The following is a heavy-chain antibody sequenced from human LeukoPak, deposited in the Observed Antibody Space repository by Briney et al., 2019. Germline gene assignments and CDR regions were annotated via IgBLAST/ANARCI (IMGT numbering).Heavy chain of an antibody. CDR2: INHSGST. CDR1: GGSFSVYD. Sequence: SETLSLTCAGYGGSFSVYDWSWIRQPPGKGLEWIGQINHSGSTNYNPSLKSRITISVDTSKNQFSLKLSSVTAADTAVYYCARGWVGGSPSPSYHYYRDVWGKGTTVTVSS. CDR3: ARGWVGGSPSPSYHYYRDV. V-gene: IGHV4-34*01. D-gene: IGHD2-15*01. J-gene: IGHJ6*03.